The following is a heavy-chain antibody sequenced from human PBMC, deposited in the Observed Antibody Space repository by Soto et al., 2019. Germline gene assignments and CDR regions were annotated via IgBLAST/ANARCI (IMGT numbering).Heavy chain of an antibody. Sequence: QVQLQQWGAGPLRPLETLSLTCGVYGGSFSGYYWSWIRQSPGEGLEWLGEINDRGSINYNPSLKSRVSISVDTSKNHYSLNLRSVTAADTAVYSCARESHDILTGPPWVWYFDLWGRGTLVTV. CDR1: GGSFSGYY. V-gene: IGHV4-34*01. CDR2: INDRGSI. D-gene: IGHD3-9*01. CDR3: ARESHDILTGPPWVWYFDL. J-gene: IGHJ2*01.